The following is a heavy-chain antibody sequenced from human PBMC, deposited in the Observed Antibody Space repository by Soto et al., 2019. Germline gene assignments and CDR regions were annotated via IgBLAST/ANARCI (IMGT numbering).Heavy chain of an antibody. CDR1: GFTFSSYG. CDR2: ISYDGSNK. J-gene: IGHJ6*02. CDR3: AKDLPQQLAEAGCMDV. V-gene: IGHV3-30*18. Sequence: QVQLVESGGGVVQPGRSLRLSCAASGFTFSSYGMHWVRQAPGKGLEWVAVISYDGSNKYYADSVKGRFTISRDNSKNTLYLQMNSLRAEDTAVYYCAKDLPQQLAEAGCMDVWGQGTTVTVSS. D-gene: IGHD6-13*01.